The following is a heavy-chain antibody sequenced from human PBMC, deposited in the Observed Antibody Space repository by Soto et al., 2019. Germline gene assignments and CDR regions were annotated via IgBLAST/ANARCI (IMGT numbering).Heavy chain of an antibody. CDR2: IIPIFGTA. V-gene: IGHV1-69*01. CDR1: GGTFSSYA. D-gene: IGHD3-22*01. Sequence: QVQLVQSGAEVKKPGSSVKVSCKASGGTFSSYAISWVRQAPGQGLEWMGGIIPIFGTANYAQKFQGRVTITADESTSTAYMVLSSLTSEDTAVYYCARTDSSGYYYGAFDIWGQGTMVTVSS. J-gene: IGHJ3*02. CDR3: ARTDSSGYYYGAFDI.